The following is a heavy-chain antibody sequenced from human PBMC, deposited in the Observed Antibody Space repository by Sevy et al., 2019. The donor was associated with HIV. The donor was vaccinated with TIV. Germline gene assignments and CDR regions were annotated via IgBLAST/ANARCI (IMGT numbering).Heavy chain of an antibody. J-gene: IGHJ4*02. D-gene: IGHD3-22*01. CDR3: ARGGDYDSSGYYVDY. V-gene: IGHV3-30*04. CDR1: GFTFSSYA. CDR2: ISYDGSNK. Sequence: GGSLRLSCAASGFTFSSYAMHWVRQAPGKGLEWVAVISYDGSNKYYADSVKGRFTISRDNAKNKLYLQMNSLRAEDTAVYYCARGGDYDSSGYYVDYWGQGTLVTVSS.